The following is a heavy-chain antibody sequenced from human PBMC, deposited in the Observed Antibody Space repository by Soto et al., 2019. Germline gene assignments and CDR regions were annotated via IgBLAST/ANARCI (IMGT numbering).Heavy chain of an antibody. J-gene: IGHJ6*02. CDR1: GFTFSDYW. CDR3: VYAMDV. CDR2: IKGDGSEI. V-gene: IGHV3-7*03. Sequence: GGSLRLSCVASGFTFSDYWMIWVRQAPGKGLEWVANIKGDGSEIYYVDSVKGRFTISRDNTKNSLYLQMNSLRADDTAVYYCVYAMDVWGQGTTVTVSS.